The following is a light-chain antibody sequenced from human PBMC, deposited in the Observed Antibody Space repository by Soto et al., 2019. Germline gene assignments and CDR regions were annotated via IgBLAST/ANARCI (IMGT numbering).Light chain of an antibody. CDR2: DVS. Sequence: QPASVSGSPGQSITISCTGTSSDVGGYNYVSWYQQHPGKAPKLMIYDVSNRPSGVSNRFSGSKSGNTASLTISGLQAEDEADYYCSSYTSSSTLVVFGGGTKLTVL. CDR1: SSDVGGYNY. V-gene: IGLV2-14*01. J-gene: IGLJ2*01. CDR3: SSYTSSSTLVV.